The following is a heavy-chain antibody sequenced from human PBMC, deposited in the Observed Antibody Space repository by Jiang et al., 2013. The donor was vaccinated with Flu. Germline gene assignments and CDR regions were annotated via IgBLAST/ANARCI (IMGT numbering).Heavy chain of an antibody. V-gene: IGHV3-30*04. CDR2: ISYDGSNK. Sequence: SGGGVVQPGRSLRLSCAASGFTFSYYSMHWVRQAPGKGLEWVAVISYDGSNKYYADSVKGRFTISRDNSKHTLYLQMNSLRAEDTAVYYCARGWDVPAAAHFDYWGQGTLVTVSS. CDR3: ARGWDVPAAAHFDY. D-gene: IGHD2-2*01. J-gene: IGHJ4*02. CDR1: GFTFSYYS.